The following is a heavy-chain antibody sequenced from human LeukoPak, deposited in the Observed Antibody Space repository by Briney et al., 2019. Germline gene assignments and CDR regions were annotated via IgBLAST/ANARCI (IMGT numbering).Heavy chain of an antibody. V-gene: IGHV3-64D*09. Sequence: SGGSLRLSCTASGFTLGDYAMSWVRQAPGKGLEYVSAISSNGGSTYYADSVKGRFTISRDNSKNTLYLQMSSLRAEDTAVYYCASTMSSVAPLDYWGQGALVTVSS. CDR2: ISSNGGST. CDR3: ASTMSSVAPLDY. J-gene: IGHJ4*02. D-gene: IGHD1-1*01. CDR1: GFTLGDYA.